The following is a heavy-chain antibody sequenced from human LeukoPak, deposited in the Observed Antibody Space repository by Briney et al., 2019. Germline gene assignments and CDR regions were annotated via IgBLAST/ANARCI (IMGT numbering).Heavy chain of an antibody. Sequence: VASVKVSCKASGYTFTGYYMHWVRQAPGQGLEWMGWINPNSGGTNYAQKFQGRVTMTRDTSISTAYMELSRLRSDDTAVYYCARVRKLGYCSSTSCFPHYMDVWGKGTTVTVSS. CDR3: ARVRKLGYCSSTSCFPHYMDV. V-gene: IGHV1-2*02. CDR1: GYTFTGYY. J-gene: IGHJ6*03. CDR2: INPNSGGT. D-gene: IGHD2-2*01.